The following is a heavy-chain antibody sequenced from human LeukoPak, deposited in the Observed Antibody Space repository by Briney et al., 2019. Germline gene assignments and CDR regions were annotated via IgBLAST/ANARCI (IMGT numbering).Heavy chain of an antibody. V-gene: IGHV4-61*02. CDR1: GGSISSGSYY. CDR2: IYTSGST. Sequence: SETLSLTCTVSGGSISSGSYYWSWLRQPAGTGLEWFGRIYTSGSTNYNPSLKSRVTISVDTSKNQFSLKLSSVTAADTAVYYCASASSSWYEGDRFDPWGQGTLVTVSS. J-gene: IGHJ5*02. D-gene: IGHD6-13*01. CDR3: ASASSSWYEGDRFDP.